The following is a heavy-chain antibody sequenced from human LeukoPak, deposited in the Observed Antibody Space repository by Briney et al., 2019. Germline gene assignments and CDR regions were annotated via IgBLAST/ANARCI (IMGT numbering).Heavy chain of an antibody. D-gene: IGHD3-16*01. V-gene: IGHV3-23*01. CDR2: ISGSGGST. CDR1: GFTFSSYA. J-gene: IGHJ4*02. CDR3: AKDGGQGADY. Sequence: PGGSLRLSCGASGFTFSSYAMNWVRQAPGKGLEWVSAISGSGGSTYYADSVKGRFTISRDISKNTLYLQMNSLRAEDMAVYYCAKDGGQGADYWGQGTLVTVSS.